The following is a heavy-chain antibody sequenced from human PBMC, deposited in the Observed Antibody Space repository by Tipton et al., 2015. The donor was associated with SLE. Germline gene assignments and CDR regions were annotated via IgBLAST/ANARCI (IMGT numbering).Heavy chain of an antibody. CDR2: IKSKTAGGTT. Sequence: SLRLSCTASGFSFSNAWMSWVRQAAGKGLEWVGRIKSKTAGGTTDYAAPVKGRFSISRDDSKDTLYLQMDSLKTEDTDVYYCTTGRTLWGQGTLVSVSS. J-gene: IGHJ3*01. CDR3: TTGRTL. CDR1: GFSFSNAW. V-gene: IGHV3-15*01. D-gene: IGHD3/OR15-3a*01.